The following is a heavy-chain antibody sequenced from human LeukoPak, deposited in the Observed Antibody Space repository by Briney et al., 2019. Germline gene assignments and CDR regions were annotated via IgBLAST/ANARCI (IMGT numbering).Heavy chain of an antibody. CDR2: INPNSGGT. CDR1: GYTFTGPY. Sequence: ASLKVSCRASGYTFTGPYIHWMRQAPEQGLEWMGWINPNSGGTKYAQKFQGRVTETRDTSTSTVYMELSGLRADDTAAYYCARVEYCTKGVCINFDLWGQGTLVTVSS. J-gene: IGHJ4*02. D-gene: IGHD2-8*01. V-gene: IGHV1-2*02. CDR3: ARVEYCTKGVCINFDL.